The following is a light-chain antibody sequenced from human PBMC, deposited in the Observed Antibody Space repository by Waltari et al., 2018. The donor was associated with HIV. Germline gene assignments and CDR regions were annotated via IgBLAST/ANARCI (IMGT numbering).Light chain of an antibody. J-gene: IGLJ2*01. CDR2: EVS. Sequence: QSALTQPPSASGSPGQSVTIPCTGTSSDVGGYKSVSWYQQHPGKAPHVMIYEVSKRPSGVPDRFSGAKSGNTASLTVSGLQAEDEADYYCSSYAGSNNVVFGGGTKLTVL. V-gene: IGLV2-8*01. CDR1: SSDVGGYKS. CDR3: SSYAGSNNVV.